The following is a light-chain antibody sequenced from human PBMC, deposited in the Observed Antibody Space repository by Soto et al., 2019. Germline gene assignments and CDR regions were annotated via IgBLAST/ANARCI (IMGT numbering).Light chain of an antibody. CDR1: SSDVGTYNY. CDR2: DVS. CDR3: SSYTTSNTQV. J-gene: IGLJ3*02. Sequence: QSALTQPASASESPGQSITISCTGTSSDVGTYNYVSWYQHRPGKAPKLMIYDVSYRTSRVTNRFSGSKSANTASLTISGLQAEDEADYYCSSYTTSNTQVFGGGTKLTVL. V-gene: IGLV2-14*01.